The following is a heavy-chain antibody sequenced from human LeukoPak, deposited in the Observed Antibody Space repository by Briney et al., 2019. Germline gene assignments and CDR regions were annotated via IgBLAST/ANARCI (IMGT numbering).Heavy chain of an antibody. V-gene: IGHV3-7*03. Sequence: GGSLRLSCAASGFTFSSFWMSWVRQAPGKGLEWVANIKRDGSERNYVDSVKGRSTISRDNAKNSPFLQMNSLRVEDTAVYYCARGGTRGYSPVDYWGQGILVTVSS. CDR1: GFTFSSFW. J-gene: IGHJ4*02. D-gene: IGHD5-18*01. CDR2: IKRDGSER. CDR3: ARGGTRGYSPVDY.